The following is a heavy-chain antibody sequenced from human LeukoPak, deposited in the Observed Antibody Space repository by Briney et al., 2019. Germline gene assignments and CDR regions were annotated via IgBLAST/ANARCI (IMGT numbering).Heavy chain of an antibody. CDR1: GGSISSSSYY. J-gene: IGHJ5*02. CDR3: ARNPTRLYGDYGNTPIENWFDP. D-gene: IGHD4-17*01. V-gene: IGHV4-39*01. Sequence: PSETLSLTCTVSGGSISSSSYYWGWIRQPPGKGLEWIGSIYYSGSTYYNPSLKSRVTISVDTSKNQFSLKLSSVTAADTAVYYCARNPTRLYGDYGNTPIENWFDPWGQGTLVTVSS. CDR2: IYYSGST.